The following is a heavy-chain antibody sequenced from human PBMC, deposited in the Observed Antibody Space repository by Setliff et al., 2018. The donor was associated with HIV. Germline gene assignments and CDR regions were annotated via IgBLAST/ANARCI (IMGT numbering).Heavy chain of an antibody. Sequence: SETLSLTCTVSGGSISSYYWSWIRQPPGKGLEWIGYIYYSGSTNYNPSLKSRVTISVDTSKNQFSLNLSSVTAADTAVYYCARGGLGKGFDPWGQGTLVTVSS. J-gene: IGHJ5*02. CDR3: ARGGLGKGFDP. CDR1: GGSISSYY. V-gene: IGHV4-59*08. D-gene: IGHD3-16*01. CDR2: IYYSGST.